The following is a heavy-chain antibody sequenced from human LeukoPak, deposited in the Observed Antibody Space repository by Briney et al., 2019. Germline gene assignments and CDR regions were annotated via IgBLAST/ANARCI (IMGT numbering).Heavy chain of an antibody. CDR2: ISANGGAS. Sequence: PGGTLRLSCAASGFTFSSNGMNWVCLPQRPGQELESYISANGGASTYEDSAKGRFTISTDNATNTLYLQMISPVAEATAAEYCARGQWFAGRTFDSWGQGTLVTVSS. CDR3: ARGQWFAGRTFDS. V-gene: IGHV3-48*04. D-gene: IGHD3-10*01. J-gene: IGHJ4*01. CDR1: GFTFSSNG.